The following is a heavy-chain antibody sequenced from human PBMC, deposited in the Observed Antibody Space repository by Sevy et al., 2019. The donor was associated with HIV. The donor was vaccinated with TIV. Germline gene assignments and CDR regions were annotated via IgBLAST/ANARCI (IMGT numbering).Heavy chain of an antibody. D-gene: IGHD3-10*01. Sequence: GGSLRLSCAASGFTFSSYAIHWVRQTPGKGLEWVAVISYDGNNKYYADSVKGRFTVSRDNSKNTLYAQMNSLRAEDTGVYYCAKDHNLWSEAGFLHHWGQGTLVTVSS. V-gene: IGHV3-30*18. CDR1: GFTFSSYA. CDR3: AKDHNLWSEAGFLHH. CDR2: ISYDGNNK. J-gene: IGHJ1*01.